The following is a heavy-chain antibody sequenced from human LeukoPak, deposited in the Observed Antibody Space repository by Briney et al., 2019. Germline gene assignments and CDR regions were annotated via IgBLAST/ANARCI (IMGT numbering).Heavy chain of an antibody. J-gene: IGHJ6*02. Sequence: GASVTVSCKASGYTFTAFYLHWVRQAPGQGLEWMGRIYPSSGVTKYAQKFQGRITMTRDTSISTAYMELSGLRSDDTAVYYCGRDSVRSYDLWSAYYLGDKYYPMDVWGQGTTVTVSS. CDR1: GYTFTAFY. V-gene: IGHV1-2*06. CDR3: GRDSVRSYDLWSAYYLGDKYYPMDV. D-gene: IGHD3-3*01. CDR2: IYPSSGVT.